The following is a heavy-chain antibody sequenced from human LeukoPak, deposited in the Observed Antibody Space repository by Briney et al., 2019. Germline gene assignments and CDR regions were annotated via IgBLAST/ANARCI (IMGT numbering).Heavy chain of an antibody. D-gene: IGHD6-13*01. CDR1: GFAFSSYW. CDR3: ARDTPIAAAGYFDY. Sequence: PGGSLRLSCAASGFAFSSYWMSWVRQAPGKGLEWVANIKQDGSEKYYVDSVKGRFTISRDNAKNSLYLQMNSLRAEDTAVYYCARDTPIAAAGYFDYWGQGTLVTVSS. V-gene: IGHV3-7*03. CDR2: IKQDGSEK. J-gene: IGHJ4*02.